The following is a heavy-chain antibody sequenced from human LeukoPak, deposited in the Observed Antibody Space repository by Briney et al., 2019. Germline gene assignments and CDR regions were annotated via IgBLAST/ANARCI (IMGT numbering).Heavy chain of an antibody. D-gene: IGHD3-22*01. J-gene: IGHJ4*02. Sequence: PGGSLRLSCAASGFTFSSYSMHWVRQAPGKGLEWVSYISSTSSTIYYADSVKGRFTISRDNAKNTLYLQMNSLRAEDTAVYYCARASSGYFNWGQGTLVTVSS. CDR1: GFTFSSYS. V-gene: IGHV3-48*04. CDR2: ISSTSSTI. CDR3: ARASSGYFN.